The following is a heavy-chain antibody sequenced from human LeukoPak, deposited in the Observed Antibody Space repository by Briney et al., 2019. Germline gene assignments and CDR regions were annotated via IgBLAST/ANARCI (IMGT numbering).Heavy chain of an antibody. CDR1: EGTFSSYA. J-gene: IGHJ6*03. Sequence: ASVKVSCKASEGTFSSYAISWVRQAPGQGLEWMGGIIPIFGTANYAQKFQGRVTITTDESTSTAYMELSSLRSEDTAVYYCARGLLDYYYYMDVWGKGTTVTVSS. CDR3: ARGLLDYYYYMDV. CDR2: IIPIFGTA. V-gene: IGHV1-69*05. D-gene: IGHD2-15*01.